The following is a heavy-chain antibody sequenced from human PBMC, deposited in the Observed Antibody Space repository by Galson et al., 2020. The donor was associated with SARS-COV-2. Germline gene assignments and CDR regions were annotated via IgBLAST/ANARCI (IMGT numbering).Heavy chain of an antibody. CDR1: RFTFSSYA. CDR3: AKDLVRDSSGYYYGGYFDY. CDR2: ISGSGGST. Sequence: TGGSLRLSCATSRFTFSSYAMGWVRQAPGKGLEWVSTISGSGGSTYYADSVKGRFTISRDNSKNTLYLQMNSLRAEDTAVYYCAKDLVRDSSGYYYGGYFDYWGQGTLGTVSS. D-gene: IGHD3-22*01. V-gene: IGHV3-23*01. J-gene: IGHJ4*02.